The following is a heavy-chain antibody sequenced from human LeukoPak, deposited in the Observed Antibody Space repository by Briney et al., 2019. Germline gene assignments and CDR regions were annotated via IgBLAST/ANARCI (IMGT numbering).Heavy chain of an antibody. D-gene: IGHD6-19*01. CDR3: ARLPVAGNFDY. CDR2: IYYSGTP. V-gene: IGHV4-39*01. CDR1: GGSISSSNHY. Sequence: SETLSLTCTVSGGSISSSNHYWGWIRQPPGKGLEWIGTIYYSGTPYYNSSLKTRITVSVDTSKNQFYLRLNSVTAADTAVYYCARLPVAGNFDYWGQGTLVTVSS. J-gene: IGHJ4*02.